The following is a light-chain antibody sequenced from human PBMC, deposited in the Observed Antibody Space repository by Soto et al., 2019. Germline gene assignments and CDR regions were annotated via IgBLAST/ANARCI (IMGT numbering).Light chain of an antibody. Sequence: QSVLTQPPSASVTPGQRVTISCSGSSSNIGRNYVYWYQQLPGTAPKLLIYRNNQRPSGVPDRFSGSKSDASASLAISGLRSEDEADYYCAAWDDSLSGQVFGTGTKVTVL. V-gene: IGLV1-47*01. J-gene: IGLJ1*01. CDR1: SSNIGRNY. CDR2: RNN. CDR3: AAWDDSLSGQV.